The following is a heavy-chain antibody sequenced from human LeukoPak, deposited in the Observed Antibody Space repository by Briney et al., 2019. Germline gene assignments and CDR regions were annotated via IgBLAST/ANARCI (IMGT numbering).Heavy chain of an antibody. CDR3: ASTRYCSSTSCRDAFDI. Sequence: SETLSLTCAVYGGSFSGYYWSWIRQPPGKGLEWIGEINHSGSTNYNPSLKSRVTISVDTSENQFSLKLSSVTAADTAVYYCASTRYCSSTSCRDAFDIWGQGTMVTVSS. D-gene: IGHD2-2*01. CDR1: GGSFSGYY. V-gene: IGHV4-34*01. CDR2: INHSGST. J-gene: IGHJ3*02.